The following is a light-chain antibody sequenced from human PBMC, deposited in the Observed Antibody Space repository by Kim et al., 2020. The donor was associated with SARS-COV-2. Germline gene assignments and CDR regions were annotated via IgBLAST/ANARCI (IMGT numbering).Light chain of an antibody. J-gene: IGLJ2*01. Sequence: QSVTISFTGTSRTVGNNNLDSRYQQHPGKAPKLIILKDNKRPSGVSNRSSGSKSGDTASLTISGLQAEDETDSYCCSYAGSSTFVIFGGGTQLTVL. CDR1: SRTVGNNNL. V-gene: IGLV2-23*02. CDR3: CSYAGSSTFVI. CDR2: KDN.